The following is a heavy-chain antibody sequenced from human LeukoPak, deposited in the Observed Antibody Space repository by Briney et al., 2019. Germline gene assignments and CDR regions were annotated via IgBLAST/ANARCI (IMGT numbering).Heavy chain of an antibody. D-gene: IGHD3-22*01. Sequence: ASVKVSCKASGGTFSSYAISWVRQAPGQGREWMGRIIPIFGTANYAQKFQGRVTITTDESTSTAYMELSSLRSEDTAVYYCARDGGYYYDSSFDYWGQGTLVTVSS. CDR2: IIPIFGTA. J-gene: IGHJ4*02. CDR1: GGTFSSYA. V-gene: IGHV1-69*05. CDR3: ARDGGYYYDSSFDY.